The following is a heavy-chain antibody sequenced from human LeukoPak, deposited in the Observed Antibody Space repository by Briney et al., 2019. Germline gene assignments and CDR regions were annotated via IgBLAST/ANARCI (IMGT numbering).Heavy chain of an antibody. D-gene: IGHD3-3*01. J-gene: IGHJ4*02. Sequence: SVKVSCKASGGTFSSYAVSWVRQAPGQGLEWMGRIVPIFGTANYAQKFQGRVTITTDESTSTAYMELSSLRSEDTAVYYCARERGRLRFLEWFFDYWGQGTLVTVSS. CDR1: GGTFSSYA. CDR2: IVPIFGTA. V-gene: IGHV1-69*05. CDR3: ARERGRLRFLEWFFDY.